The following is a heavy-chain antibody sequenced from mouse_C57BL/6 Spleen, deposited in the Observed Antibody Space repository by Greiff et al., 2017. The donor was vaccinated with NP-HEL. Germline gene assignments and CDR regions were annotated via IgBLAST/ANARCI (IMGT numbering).Heavy chain of an antibody. CDR2: INYDGSST. Sequence: EVKLMESEGGLVQPGSSMKLSCTASGFTFSDYYMAWVRQVPEKGLEWVANINYDGSSTYYLDSLKSRFIISRDNAKNILYLQMSSLKSEDTATYYCARDQNGYYAYWGQGTLVTVSA. D-gene: IGHD2-3*01. J-gene: IGHJ3*01. CDR3: ARDQNGYYAY. CDR1: GFTFSDYY. V-gene: IGHV5-16*01.